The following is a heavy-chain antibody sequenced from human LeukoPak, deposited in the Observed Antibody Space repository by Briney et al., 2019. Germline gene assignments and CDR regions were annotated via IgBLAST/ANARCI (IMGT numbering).Heavy chain of an antibody. CDR1: GGSISSGDYY. CDR2: IYYSGST. J-gene: IGHJ4*02. CDR3: ARGGYSYGLGFDY. V-gene: IGHV4-30-4*01. Sequence: PSETLSLTCTVSGGSISSGDYYWSWIRQPPGKGLEWIGYIYYSGSTYYNPSLKSRVTISVDTSKNQFSLKLSSATAADTAVYYCARGGYSYGLGFDYWGQGTLVTVSS. D-gene: IGHD5-18*01.